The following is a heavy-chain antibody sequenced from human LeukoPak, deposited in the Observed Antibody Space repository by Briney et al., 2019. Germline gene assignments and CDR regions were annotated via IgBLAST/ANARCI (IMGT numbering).Heavy chain of an antibody. J-gene: IGHJ3*02. CDR1: GFSFSNCS. CDR2: ISSSSTYI. D-gene: IGHD4-23*01. CDR3: AGDYEGNLAFDI. V-gene: IGHV3-21*01. Sequence: PGGSLRLSCAASGFSFSNCSMNWVRQAPGKGLEWVSSISSSSTYIYYADSLEGRFAISRDNVRNSLYLQMNSLRAEDTAVYYCAGDYEGNLAFDIWGQGTMVTVSS.